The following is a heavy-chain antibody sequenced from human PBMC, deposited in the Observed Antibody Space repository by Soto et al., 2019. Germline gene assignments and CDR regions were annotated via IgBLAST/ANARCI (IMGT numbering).Heavy chain of an antibody. D-gene: IGHD3-10*01. CDR2: ITPWNGNT. Sequence: QVQLVQSGAEVKKPGASMKVSCKASGYTFPSYGINWVRQAPGQGLEWMGWITPWNGNTNYAQKFQGRVTMTTDPSTNTAYMELGSLRSDDAAVYYCASDGRFGALFRYGMDVWGQGTTVTVSS. J-gene: IGHJ6*02. V-gene: IGHV1-18*01. CDR1: GYTFPSYG. CDR3: ASDGRFGALFRYGMDV.